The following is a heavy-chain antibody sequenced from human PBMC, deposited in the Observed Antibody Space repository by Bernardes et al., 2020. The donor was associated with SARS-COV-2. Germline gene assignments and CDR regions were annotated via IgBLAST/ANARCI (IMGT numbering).Heavy chain of an antibody. Sequence: SVKVSCKASGYTFTGYYMHWVRQAPGQGLEWMGWINPNSGGTNYAQKFQGRVTMTRDTSISTAYMELSRLRSDDTAVYYCARALRNCSSTSCYSKSYYYYYYMDVWGKGTTVTVSS. V-gene: IGHV1-2*02. CDR2: INPNSGGT. CDR1: GYTFTGYY. D-gene: IGHD2-2*01. CDR3: ARALRNCSSTSCYSKSYYYYYYMDV. J-gene: IGHJ6*03.